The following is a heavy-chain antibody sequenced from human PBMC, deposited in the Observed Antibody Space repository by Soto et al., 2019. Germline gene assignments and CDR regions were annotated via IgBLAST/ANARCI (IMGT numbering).Heavy chain of an antibody. J-gene: IGHJ4*02. CDR3: ARTKLTGYSIHFNS. V-gene: IGHV5-51*01. D-gene: IGHD3-9*01. CDR2: VYPRDSDT. CDR1: GYIFIDYW. Sequence: PGESLKISCKASGYIFIDYWIGWVRQMPGKGLEWMGIVYPRDSDTRYSPSFQGQVTISADRSTGTAFLQWRSLKASDTALYYCARTKLTGYSIHFNSWGQGNLVTVSS.